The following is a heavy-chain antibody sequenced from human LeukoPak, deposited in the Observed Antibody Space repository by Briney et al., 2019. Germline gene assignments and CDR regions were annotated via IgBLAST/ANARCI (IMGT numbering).Heavy chain of an antibody. J-gene: IGHJ4*02. D-gene: IGHD4-23*01. CDR2: IIGNGVTT. CDR1: GFTFTSYA. CDR3: AREIGVGTLDF. Sequence: GGSLRLSCAVSGFTFTSYAMNWVRQAPGKGLEWVSVIIGNGVTTYYADSVKGRFTISRDNSKNTVFLQVNSLRAEDTAVYYCAREIGVGTLDFWGQGTLVIVSS. V-gene: IGHV3-23*01.